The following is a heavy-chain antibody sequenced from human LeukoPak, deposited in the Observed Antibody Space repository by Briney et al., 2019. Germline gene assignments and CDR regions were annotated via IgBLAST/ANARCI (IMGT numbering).Heavy chain of an antibody. CDR2: IVVGSGNT. V-gene: IGHV1-58*01. D-gene: IGHD5-18*01. J-gene: IGHJ6*02. CDR3: GASMYTAMPKIYYYYGMDV. Sequence: SVKVSCKASGFTFTSSAVQWVRQARGQRLEWIGWIVVGSGNTNYAQKFQERVTITRDMSTSTAYMELSSLRSEDTAVYYCGASMYTAMPKIYYYYGMDVWGQGTTVTVSS. CDR1: GFTFTSSA.